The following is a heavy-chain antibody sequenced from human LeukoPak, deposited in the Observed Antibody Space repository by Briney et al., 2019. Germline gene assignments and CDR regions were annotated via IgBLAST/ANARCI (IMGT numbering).Heavy chain of an antibody. V-gene: IGHV4-59*01. J-gene: IGHJ6*02. Sequence: SETLSLTCTVSGGSISSYYWSWIRQPPGKGLEWIGYIYYSGSTNYNPSLKSRVTISVGTSKNQFSLKLSSVTAADTAVYYCARDSTVTYYYGMDVWGQGTTVTVSS. CDR2: IYYSGST. D-gene: IGHD4-17*01. CDR1: GGSISSYY. CDR3: ARDSTVTYYYGMDV.